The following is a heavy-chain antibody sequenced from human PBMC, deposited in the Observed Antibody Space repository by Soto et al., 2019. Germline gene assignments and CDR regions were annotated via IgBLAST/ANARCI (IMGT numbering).Heavy chain of an antibody. CDR3: ARAMVRGVSNYYYGMDV. D-gene: IGHD3-10*01. CDR1: GGTFSSYA. V-gene: IGHV1-69*13. J-gene: IGHJ6*02. CDR2: IIPIFGTA. Sequence: GASVKVSCKASGGTFSSYAISWVRQAPGQGLEWMGGIIPIFGTANYAQKFQGRVTITADESTSTAYMELSSLRSEDTAVHYCARAMVRGVSNYYYGMDVWGQGTTVTVSS.